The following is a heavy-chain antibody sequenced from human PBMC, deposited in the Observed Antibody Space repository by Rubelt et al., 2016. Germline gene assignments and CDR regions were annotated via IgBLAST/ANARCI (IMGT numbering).Heavy chain of an antibody. J-gene: IGHJ6*02. CDR2: IYYSGST. CDR3: ARFGRGQPLIRHYYYYGMDV. Sequence: QVQLQESGPGLVKPSETLSLTCTVSGGSISSYYWSWIRQPPGKGLEWIGYIYYSGSTNYNPSLKSRVTIAVDTSKNQFSLKLSSVTAADTAVYYCARFGRGQPLIRHYYYYGMDVWGQGTTVTVSS. V-gene: IGHV4-59*01. CDR1: GGSISSYY. D-gene: IGHD3-10*01.